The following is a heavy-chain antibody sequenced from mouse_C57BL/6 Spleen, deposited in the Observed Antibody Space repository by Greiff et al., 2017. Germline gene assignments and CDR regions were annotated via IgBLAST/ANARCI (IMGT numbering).Heavy chain of an antibody. V-gene: IGHV5-17*01. J-gene: IGHJ4*01. CDR2: ISSGSSTI. CDR3: ARELPYYYAMDY. CDR1: GFTFSDYG. Sequence: EVMLVESGGGLVKPGGSLKLSCAASGFTFSDYGMHWVRQAPEKGLEWVAYISSGSSTIYYADTVKGRFTISRDNAKNTLFLQMTSLRSEDTAMYYCARELPYYYAMDYWGQGTSVTVSS. D-gene: IGHD5-5*01.